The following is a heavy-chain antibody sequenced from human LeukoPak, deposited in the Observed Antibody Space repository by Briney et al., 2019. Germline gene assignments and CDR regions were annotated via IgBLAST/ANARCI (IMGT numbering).Heavy chain of an antibody. D-gene: IGHD5-18*01. CDR3: TRDRGYSYGYGDY. CDR1: GFTIGDYA. Sequence: GGSLRLSCTASGFTIGDYAMSWVRQAPGKGLEWVGFIRSKANGGTTEYAASVKGRFTISRDDSKSIAYLQMNSLKNEDTAVYYCTRDRGYSYGYGDYWGQGTLVTVSS. CDR2: IRSKANGGTT. V-gene: IGHV3-49*04. J-gene: IGHJ4*02.